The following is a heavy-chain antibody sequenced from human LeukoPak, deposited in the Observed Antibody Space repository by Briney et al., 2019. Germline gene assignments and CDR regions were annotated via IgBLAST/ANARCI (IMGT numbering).Heavy chain of an antibody. Sequence: GGSLRLSCAASGFTFSTYSMNWVRQAPGKGLEWVSSISGSASYIYYADSVKGRFTISRDNAKNSLFVQMNSLRAEDTAVYYCARVGNSGWYVDYWGQGTLVTVSS. CDR3: ARVGNSGWYVDY. CDR2: ISGSASYI. D-gene: IGHD6-25*01. V-gene: IGHV3-21*01. CDR1: GFTFSTYS. J-gene: IGHJ4*02.